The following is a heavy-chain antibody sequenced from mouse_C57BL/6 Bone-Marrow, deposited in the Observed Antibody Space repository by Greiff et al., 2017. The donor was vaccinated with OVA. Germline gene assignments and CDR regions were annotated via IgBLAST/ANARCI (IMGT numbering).Heavy chain of an antibody. J-gene: IGHJ4*01. CDR2: IYPRSGNT. D-gene: IGHD2-10*02. CDR1: GYTFTSYG. Sequence: VQRVESGAELARPGASVKLSCKASGYTFTSYGISWVKQRTGQGLEWIGEIYPRSGNTYYNEKFKGKATLTADKSSSTAYMELRSLTSEDSAVYFCAKDLVDYAMDYWGQGTSVTVSS. V-gene: IGHV1-81*01. CDR3: AKDLVDYAMDY.